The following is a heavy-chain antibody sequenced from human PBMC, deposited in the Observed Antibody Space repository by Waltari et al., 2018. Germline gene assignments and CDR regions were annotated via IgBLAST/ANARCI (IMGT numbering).Heavy chain of an antibody. D-gene: IGHD3-22*01. CDR1: GGSIRSHY. V-gene: IGHV4-59*11. CDR2: VFYTGGT. J-gene: IGHJ5*02. Sequence: QVQLQESGPGLVTPSETLSLTCTVSGGSIRSHYWSWIRQVPGRGLEWIGYVFYTGGTNDNPALKSRVTMSLDTFERQFSLRLRSVTAADTAVYYCARDRSDDSGYYWLDLWGQGALVTVSS. CDR3: ARDRSDDSGYYWLDL.